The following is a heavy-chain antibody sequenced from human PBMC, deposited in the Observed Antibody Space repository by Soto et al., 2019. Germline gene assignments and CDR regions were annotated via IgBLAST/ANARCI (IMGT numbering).Heavy chain of an antibody. CDR3: ARSIVVVTALDY. Sequence: QVQLVQSGAXEXKPGASVKVSCKASGYTFTSYAMHWVRQAPGQRLEWMGWINAGNGNTKYSQKFQGRVTITRDTSASTAYMALSSMRSEDTAVYYCARSIVVVTALDYWGQGTLVTVSS. V-gene: IGHV1-3*05. CDR2: INAGNGNT. CDR1: GYTFTSYA. D-gene: IGHD2-21*02. J-gene: IGHJ4*02.